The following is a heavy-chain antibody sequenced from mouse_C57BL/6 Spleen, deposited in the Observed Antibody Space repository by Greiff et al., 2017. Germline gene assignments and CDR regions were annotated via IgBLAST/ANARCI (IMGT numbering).Heavy chain of an antibody. CDR2: IDPSDSET. V-gene: IGHV1-52*01. J-gene: IGHJ3*01. CDR3: ARWGYGSSPFAY. Sequence: QVHVKQPGAELVRPGSSVKLSCKASGYTFTSYWMHWVKQRPIQGLEWIGNIDPSDSETHYNQKFKDKATLTVDKSSSTAYMQLSSLTSEDSAVYYCARWGYGSSPFAYWGQGTLVTVSA. D-gene: IGHD1-1*01. CDR1: GYTFTSYW.